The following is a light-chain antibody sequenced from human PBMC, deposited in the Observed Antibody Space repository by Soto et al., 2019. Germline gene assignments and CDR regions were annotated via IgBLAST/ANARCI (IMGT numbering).Light chain of an antibody. Sequence: DIQMTQSPSSLSASLGDRVTITCRASQTISTYLNWYQQRPGKAPKLLIYDASRLQNAVPSRFSGSGSGTDFTLTITSLQPEDFATYYCQHSYSTPQTFGGGTRVESK. CDR3: QHSYSTPQT. V-gene: IGKV1-39*01. CDR1: QTISTY. CDR2: DAS. J-gene: IGKJ4*01.